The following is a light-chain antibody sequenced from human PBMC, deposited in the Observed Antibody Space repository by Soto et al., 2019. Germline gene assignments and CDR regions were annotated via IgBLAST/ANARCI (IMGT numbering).Light chain of an antibody. Sequence: DIQMTQTPSTLSASVGDRVAITCRASQSISSWLAWFQQKPGKAPKLLIHKASSLESGVPSRFSGSGSGTEFTLTISSLQPDDFATYYCQQYDSYSITFGRGTRLEIK. CDR1: QSISSW. CDR2: KAS. J-gene: IGKJ5*01. V-gene: IGKV1-5*03. CDR3: QQYDSYSIT.